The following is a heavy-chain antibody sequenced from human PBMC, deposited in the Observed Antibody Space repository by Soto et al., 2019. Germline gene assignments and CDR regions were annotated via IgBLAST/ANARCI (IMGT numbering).Heavy chain of an antibody. CDR2: IYPGDSDT. D-gene: IGHD6-6*01. CDR1: GYSFTSYW. J-gene: IGHJ6*02. CDR3: ARSYSSSSYYYYGMDV. Sequence: GESLKISCKGSGYSFTSYWIGWVRQMPGKGLEWMGIIYPGDSDTRYSPSFQGQGTISADKSISTAYLQWSSLKASDTAMYYCARSYSSSSYYYYGMDVWGQGTTVTVS. V-gene: IGHV5-51*01.